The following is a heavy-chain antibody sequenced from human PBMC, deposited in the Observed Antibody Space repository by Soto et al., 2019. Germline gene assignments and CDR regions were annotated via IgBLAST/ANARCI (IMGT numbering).Heavy chain of an antibody. Sequence: SETLSLTCTVSGGSISGYYWSWILQPPGKGLEWIAYMYYSGGTNYNPSLKGRVTISIDTSKNQFSLKLSSVTAADTAVYYCARDPPGSGPNFDYWGQGTLVTVSS. J-gene: IGHJ4*02. V-gene: IGHV4-59*12. D-gene: IGHD6-19*01. CDR1: GGSISGYY. CDR3: ARDPPGSGPNFDY. CDR2: MYYSGGT.